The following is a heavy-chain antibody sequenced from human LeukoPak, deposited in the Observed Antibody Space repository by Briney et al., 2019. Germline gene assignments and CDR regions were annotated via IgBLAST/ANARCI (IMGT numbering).Heavy chain of an antibody. CDR3: ARGPLTSGYYYMRGTPYYFDY. Sequence: PGGSLRLSCAASGFTFSSYAMHWVRQAPGKGLEWVAVISYDGSNKYYADSVKGRFTISRDNSKNTLYLQMNSLRAEDTAVYYCARGPLTSGYYYMRGTPYYFDYWGQGTLVTVSS. J-gene: IGHJ4*02. CDR1: GFTFSSYA. D-gene: IGHD3-22*01. V-gene: IGHV3-30-3*01. CDR2: ISYDGSNK.